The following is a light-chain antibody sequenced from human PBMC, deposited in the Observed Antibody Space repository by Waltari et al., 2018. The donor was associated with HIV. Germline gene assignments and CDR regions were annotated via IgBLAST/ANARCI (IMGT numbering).Light chain of an antibody. Sequence: AIRMTQSPSSFSASTGDRVTITSRASQGISSYLAWYQQKPGKAPKLLIYAASTLQSGVPSRFSGSGSGTDFTLTISCLQSEDFATYYCQQYYNYLRTFGQGTKVDIK. CDR1: QGISSY. CDR3: QQYYNYLRT. CDR2: AAS. V-gene: IGKV1-8*01. J-gene: IGKJ1*01.